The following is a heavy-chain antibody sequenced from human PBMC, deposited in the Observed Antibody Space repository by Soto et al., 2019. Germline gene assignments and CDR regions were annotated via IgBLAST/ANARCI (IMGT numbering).Heavy chain of an antibody. D-gene: IGHD5-18*01. Sequence: SETLSHTCTVSGGSISSYYWSWFRQPPGKGLEWIGYIYYSGSTNYNPSLKSRVTISVDTSKNQFSLKLSSVTAADTAVYYFARRGYSYGYVDYWGQGTLVTVS. CDR3: ARRGYSYGYVDY. J-gene: IGHJ4*02. V-gene: IGHV4-59*08. CDR1: GGSISSYY. CDR2: IYYSGST.